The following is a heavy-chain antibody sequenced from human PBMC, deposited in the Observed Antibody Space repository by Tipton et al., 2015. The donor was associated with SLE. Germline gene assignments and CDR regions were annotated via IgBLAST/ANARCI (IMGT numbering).Heavy chain of an antibody. CDR3: TTDALRYCRGNNCSLYFFDN. CDR2: IKSKTDGETT. D-gene: IGHD2-15*01. J-gene: IGHJ4*02. Sequence: SLRLSCAASGFTFKNAWMTWVRQAPGKGLEWVGRIKSKTDGETTDYGAPVKGRFTISRDDSENTMYLQMNSLKYEDTALYYCTTDALRYCRGNNCSLYFFDNWGQGTLVTVSS. CDR1: GFTFKNAW. V-gene: IGHV3-15*01.